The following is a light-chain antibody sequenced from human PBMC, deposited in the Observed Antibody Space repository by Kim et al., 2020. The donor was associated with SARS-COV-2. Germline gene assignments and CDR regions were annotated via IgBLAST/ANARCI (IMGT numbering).Light chain of an antibody. CDR3: NSRDSSGNHLV. CDR2: GKN. V-gene: IGLV3-19*01. J-gene: IGLJ2*01. CDR1: SLRSYY. Sequence: ALGQTVRIKCQGDSLRSYYARWYQQKPGQAPVLVIYGKNNRPSGIPDRFSGSSSGNTASLTITGAQAEDEADYYCNSRDSSGNHLVFGGGTQLTVL.